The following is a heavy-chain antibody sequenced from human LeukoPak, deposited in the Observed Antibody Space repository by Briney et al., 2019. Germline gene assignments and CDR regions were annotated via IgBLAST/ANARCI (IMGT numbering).Heavy chain of an antibody. CDR3: VRNPIGASAY. CDR2: ISPNNGDT. J-gene: IGHJ4*02. Sequence: GASVKVSCKPSGYTFTDFNIHWVRQAPGVGLQWMGWISPNNGDTKYAEDFQDRVTMTRDTSINTAYMELTGLTPDDTAVYYSVRNPIGASAYWGRGTLVTVSS. CDR1: GYTFTDFN. V-gene: IGHV1-2*02. D-gene: IGHD3-10*01.